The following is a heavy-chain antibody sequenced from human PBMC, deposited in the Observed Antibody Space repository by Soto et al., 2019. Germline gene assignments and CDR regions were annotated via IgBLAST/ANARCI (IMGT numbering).Heavy chain of an antibody. D-gene: IGHD5-18*01. J-gene: IGHJ5*02. CDR2: IYYSGST. V-gene: IGHV4-30-4*01. Sequence: PSETLSLTCTVSGGSISSGDYYWSWIRQPPGKGLEWIGYIYYSGSTYYNPSLKSRVTISVDTSKNQFSLKLSSVTAADTAVYYCARLQPPAPETWFDPWGQGTLVTVSS. CDR1: GGSISSGDYY. CDR3: ARLQPPAPETWFDP.